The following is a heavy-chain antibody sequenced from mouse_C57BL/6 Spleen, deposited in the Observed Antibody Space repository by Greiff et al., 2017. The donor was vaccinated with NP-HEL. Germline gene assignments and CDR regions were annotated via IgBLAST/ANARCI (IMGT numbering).Heavy chain of an antibody. CDR3: ARGTTVVATDWYFDV. V-gene: IGHV1-19*01. Sequence: EVKLMESGPVLVKPGASVKMSCKASGYTFTDYYMNWVKQSHGKSLEWIGVINPYNGGTSYNQKFKGKATLTVDKSSSTAYMELNSLTSEDSAVYNCARGTTVVATDWYFDVSGTGTTVTVSS. CDR2: INPYNGGT. D-gene: IGHD1-1*01. CDR1: GYTFTDYY. J-gene: IGHJ1*03.